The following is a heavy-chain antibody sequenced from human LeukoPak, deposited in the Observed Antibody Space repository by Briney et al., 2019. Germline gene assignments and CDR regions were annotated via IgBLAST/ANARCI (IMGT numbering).Heavy chain of an antibody. D-gene: IGHD4/OR15-4a*01. V-gene: IGHV4-59*08. Sequence: PSETLSLTCTVSGGSISSYYWSWIRQPPGKGLGWIGYIYYSGNTNYNPSLKSRVTTSVDSSKNQFSLKLSSVTAADTAVYYCARHTLVGARNAFDIWGQGTMVTVSS. J-gene: IGHJ3*02. CDR2: IYYSGNT. CDR3: ARHTLVGARNAFDI. CDR1: GGSISSYY.